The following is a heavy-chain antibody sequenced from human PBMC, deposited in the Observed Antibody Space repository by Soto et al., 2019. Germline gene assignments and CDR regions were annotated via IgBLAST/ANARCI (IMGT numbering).Heavy chain of an antibody. J-gene: IGHJ5*02. CDR1: GYTFTGYD. CDR2: MNPNSGNT. V-gene: IGHV1-8*01. CDR3: ARGAIAAAGTEFFNWFGP. Sequence: ASVKVSCKASGYTFTGYDINWVRQATGQGLEWMGWMNPNSGNTGYAQKFQGRVTMTRNTSISTAYMELSSLRSEDTAVYYCARGAIAAAGTEFFNWFGPWGQGTLVTVSS. D-gene: IGHD6-13*01.